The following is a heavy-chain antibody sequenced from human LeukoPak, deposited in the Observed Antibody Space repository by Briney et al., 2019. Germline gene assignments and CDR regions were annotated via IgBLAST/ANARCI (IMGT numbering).Heavy chain of an antibody. V-gene: IGHV4-61*05. CDR3: ARTYSSSWYYFDY. D-gene: IGHD6-13*01. CDR2: IYYSGST. J-gene: IGHJ4*02. Sequence: PSETLSLTCTVSGGSISSSSYYWGWIRQPPGKGLEWIGYIYYSGSTNYNPSLKSRVTISVDTSKNQFSLKLSSVTAADTAVYYCARTYSSSWYYFDYWGQGTLVTVSS. CDR1: GGSISSSSYY.